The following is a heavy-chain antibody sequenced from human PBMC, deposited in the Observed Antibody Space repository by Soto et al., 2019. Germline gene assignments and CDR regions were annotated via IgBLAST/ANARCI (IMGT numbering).Heavy chain of an antibody. Sequence: GGSLRLSCAASGFTFNSFAMTWVRQAPGKGLEWVSLITGGGGRTYYADSVKGRFTASRDNSKNTVYLQMNSLRAEDTAIYYCAKDSRKNNWTPDFWGQGTLVTVSS. J-gene: IGHJ4*02. V-gene: IGHV3-23*01. CDR1: GFTFNSFA. D-gene: IGHD2-15*01. CDR2: ITGGGGRT. CDR3: AKDSRKNNWTPDF.